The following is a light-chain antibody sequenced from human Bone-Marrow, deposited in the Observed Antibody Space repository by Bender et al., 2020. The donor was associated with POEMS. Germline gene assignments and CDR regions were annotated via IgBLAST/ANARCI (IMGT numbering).Light chain of an antibody. J-gene: IGLJ3*02. CDR1: NSNIGTNA. V-gene: IGLV1-44*01. CDR2: SDN. CDR3: GTWDAGLGEGV. Sequence: QSVLTQPPSASGTPGQRVTISCSGSNSNIGTNAVNWYQQFPGTAPKLLIYSDNQGPSGVPDRFCAFKSGNSASLAISGLQTGDEADYYWGTWDAGLGEGVFGGGTKLTV.